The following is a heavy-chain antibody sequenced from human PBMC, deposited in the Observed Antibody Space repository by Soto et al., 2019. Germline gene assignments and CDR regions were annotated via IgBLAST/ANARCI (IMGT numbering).Heavy chain of an antibody. J-gene: IGHJ5*02. D-gene: IGHD1-26*01. CDR2: ISYDGSNK. CDR1: GFTFSSYA. V-gene: IGHV3-30-3*01. CDR3: ANLWEANKNLNWFAP. Sequence: GGSLRLSCAASGFTFSSYAMHWVRQAPGKGLEWVAVISYDGSNKYYADSVKGRLTISRDNSKNTLYLQMNSLRAEDTAVYYCANLWEANKNLNWFAPWGQGTLVTVSS.